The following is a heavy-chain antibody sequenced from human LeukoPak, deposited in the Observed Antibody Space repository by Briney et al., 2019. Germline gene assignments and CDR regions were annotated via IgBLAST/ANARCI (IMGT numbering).Heavy chain of an antibody. V-gene: IGHV3-7*01. CDR3: AREGWIKGYYYYMDV. D-gene: IGHD5-12*01. J-gene: IGHJ6*03. Sequence: PGGSLRLSCAASGFTFSSYWMSWVRQAPGKGLEWVANIKQEGSEKYYVDSVKGRFTISRDNAKNSLYMQMNSLRAEDTAVYYCAREGWIKGYYYYMDVWGKGTTVTVSS. CDR1: GFTFSSYW. CDR2: IKQEGSEK.